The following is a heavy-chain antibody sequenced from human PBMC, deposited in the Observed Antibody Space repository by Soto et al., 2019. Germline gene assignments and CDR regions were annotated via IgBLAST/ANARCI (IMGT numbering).Heavy chain of an antibody. CDR3: TTYQIAAAGHYYYGMDV. J-gene: IGHJ6*02. D-gene: IGHD6-13*01. CDR1: GFTFSNAW. Sequence: GGSLRLSCAASGFTFSNAWMNWVRQAPGKGLEWVGRIKSKTDGGTTDYAAPVKGRFTISRDDSKNTLYLQMNSLKTEDTAVYYCTTYQIAAAGHYYYGMDVWGQGTTVTVSS. CDR2: IKSKTDGGTT. V-gene: IGHV3-15*07.